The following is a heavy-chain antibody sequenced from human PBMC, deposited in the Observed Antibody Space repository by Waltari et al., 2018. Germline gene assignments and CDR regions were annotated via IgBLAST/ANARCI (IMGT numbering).Heavy chain of an antibody. CDR1: GGTFSSYA. V-gene: IGHV1-69*04. CDR2: IIPILCIA. Sequence: QVQLVQSGAEVKKPGSSVKVSCKASGGTFSSYASSWVRQAPGQVLEWMGGIIPILCIANYAQKFQGRVTITADESTSTAYMELSSLRSEDTAVYYCARARPYNWNFRYWGQGTLVTVSS. CDR3: ARARPYNWNFRY. D-gene: IGHD1-7*01. J-gene: IGHJ4*02.